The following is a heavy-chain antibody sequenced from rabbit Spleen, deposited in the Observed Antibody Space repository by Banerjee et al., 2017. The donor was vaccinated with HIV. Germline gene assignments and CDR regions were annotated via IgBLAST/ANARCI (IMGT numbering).Heavy chain of an antibody. V-gene: IGHV1S45*01. CDR2: IYTDVSVGT. D-gene: IGHD6-1*01. CDR3: ARDVGAAGYGYVGDL. CDR1: GFFFSSGSW. J-gene: IGHJ4*01. Sequence: QEQLEESGGDLVKPEGSLTLTCTASGFFFSSGSWVNWVRQAPGKGLEYIGAIYTDVSVGTYYASWAKGRFTISKTSSTTVTLQMTSLTAADTATYFCARDVGAAGYGYVGDLWGPGTLVTVS.